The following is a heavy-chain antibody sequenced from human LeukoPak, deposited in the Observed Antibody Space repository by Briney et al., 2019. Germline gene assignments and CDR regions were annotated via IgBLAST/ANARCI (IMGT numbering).Heavy chain of an antibody. D-gene: IGHD3-16*02. CDR1: GFTFSSYS. J-gene: IGHJ3*02. CDR3: ARVYEGLRLGELSLYPCALDI. CDR2: ISSSSSYI. Sequence: GGSLRLSCAASGFTFSSYSMNWVRQAPGKGLEWVSSISSSSSYIYYADSVKGRFTISRDNAKNSLYLQMNSLRAEDTAVYYCARVYEGLRLGELSLYPCALDIWGQGTMVTVSS. V-gene: IGHV3-21*01.